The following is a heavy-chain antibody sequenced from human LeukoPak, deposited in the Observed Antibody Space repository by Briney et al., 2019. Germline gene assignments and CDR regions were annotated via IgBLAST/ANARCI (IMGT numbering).Heavy chain of an antibody. V-gene: IGHV3-33*01. D-gene: IGHD3-10*01. CDR2: IWYDGSDK. CDR3: ALTVGGSGTYYNDH. J-gene: IGHJ4*02. CDR1: GFTFRNYG. Sequence: GGSLRLSCAASGFTFRNYGMHWVRQAPGKGLEWVAIIWYDGSDKYYADSVKGRFTISRDNSKNTLYLQMNSLRVDDTAVYYCALTVGGSGTYYNDHWGQGTLVSVSS.